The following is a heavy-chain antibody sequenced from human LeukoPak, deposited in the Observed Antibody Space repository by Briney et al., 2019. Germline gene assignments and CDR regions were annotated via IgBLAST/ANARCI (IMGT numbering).Heavy chain of an antibody. D-gene: IGHD6-19*01. J-gene: IGHJ3*02. CDR2: ISSSSTHI. Sequence: PGGSLRLSCAASGFTFSSYAMSWVRQAPGKGLEWVSTISSSSTHIYYADSVKGRFTISRDNAKNSLYLQMNSLRAEDTAVYYCAREGFPLQQWPLMSHAFDIWGQGTMVTVSS. CDR3: AREGFPLQQWPLMSHAFDI. CDR1: GFTFSSYA. V-gene: IGHV3-21*01.